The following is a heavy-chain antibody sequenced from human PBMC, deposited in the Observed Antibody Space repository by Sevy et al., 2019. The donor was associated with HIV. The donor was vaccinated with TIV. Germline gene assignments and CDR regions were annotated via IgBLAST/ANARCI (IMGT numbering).Heavy chain of an antibody. V-gene: IGHV1-3*04. J-gene: IGHJ4*02. CDR3: ARGKGGIFGVVVGQFDS. D-gene: IGHD3-3*01. Sequence: ASVKVSCKASGYSFTNYAIHWVRQAPGQGLESMGWIKTDNGNTKYSQRFQGRVTITRDTSATTAYMEMSSLRYDDTALYFCARGKGGIFGVVVGQFDSWGQGTLVTVSS. CDR2: IKTDNGNT. CDR1: GYSFTNYA.